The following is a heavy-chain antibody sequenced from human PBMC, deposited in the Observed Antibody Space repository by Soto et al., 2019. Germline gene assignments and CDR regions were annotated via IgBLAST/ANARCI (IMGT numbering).Heavy chain of an antibody. CDR2: IYHSGST. CDR3: VREVMVRGVRADV. D-gene: IGHD3-10*01. V-gene: IGHV4-30-2*01. Sequence: QLQLQESGSGLVKPSQTLSLTCAVSGGSISSGGYSWSWIRQPPGKGLEWIGYIYHSGSTYYNPSLKSRVTISGERSKNQVSLKLSSVTAADTAVYYCVREVMVRGVRADVWGQGTTVTVSS. J-gene: IGHJ6*02. CDR1: GGSISSGGYS.